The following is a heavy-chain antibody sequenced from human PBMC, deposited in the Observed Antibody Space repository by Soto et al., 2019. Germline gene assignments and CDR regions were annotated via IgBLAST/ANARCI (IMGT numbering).Heavy chain of an antibody. Sequence: EVQLVESGGGLVQPGGSLRLSCSASGFTFNKYAMHWVRQAPGTGLQYVSGISDTGGSTFHADSVKGRFTISRDDSKDTLFLQMSSLRAEDTAVYYCASPQYNWNNPFVYWGQGTQVTVAS. CDR2: ISDTGGST. J-gene: IGHJ4*02. D-gene: IGHD1-20*01. CDR3: ASPQYNWNNPFVY. V-gene: IGHV3-64D*06. CDR1: GFTFNKYA.